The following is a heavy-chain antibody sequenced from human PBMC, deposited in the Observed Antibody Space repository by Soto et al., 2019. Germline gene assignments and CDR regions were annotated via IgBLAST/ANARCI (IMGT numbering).Heavy chain of an antibody. Sequence: PGGSLRLSCAASGFTFSNYGMHWVRQAPGKGLEWAAVTSYDGDKEYYADSVKGRFTISRDNSKNTLYLQMNSLRVEDTAVYYCAKDIALVRGVIIDLDVWGQGTTVTVSS. D-gene: IGHD3-10*01. V-gene: IGHV3-30*18. CDR2: TSYDGDKE. J-gene: IGHJ6*02. CDR3: AKDIALVRGVIIDLDV. CDR1: GFTFSNYG.